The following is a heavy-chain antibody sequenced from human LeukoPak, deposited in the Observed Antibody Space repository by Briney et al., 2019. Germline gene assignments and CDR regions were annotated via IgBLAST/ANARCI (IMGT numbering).Heavy chain of an antibody. J-gene: IGHJ4*02. CDR3: ARGTLYYGSAPLDY. CDR1: GYTFTGYY. Sequence: ASVKVFCKASGYTFTGYYMHWVRQAPGQGLEWMGWINPNSGGTNYAQNLQGRVTMTTDTSTSTAYMELRSLRSDDTAVYYCARGTLYYGSAPLDYWGQGTLVTVSS. CDR2: INPNSGGT. D-gene: IGHD3-10*01. V-gene: IGHV1-2*02.